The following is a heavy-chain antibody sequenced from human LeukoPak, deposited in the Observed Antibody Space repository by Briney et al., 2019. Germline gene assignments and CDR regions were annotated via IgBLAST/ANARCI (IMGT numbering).Heavy chain of an antibody. V-gene: IGHV4-59*08. D-gene: IGHD3-22*01. J-gene: IGHJ4*02. Sequence: SETLSLTCAVYGGSFSNYYWSWIRQPPGKGLEWIGYIYYTGSTNYNPSLKSRVTISADTSKNQFSLKLSSVTAADTAVYFCARHQGHDFYDSSGYYSFDYWGQGTLVTVSS. CDR2: IYYTGST. CDR1: GGSFSNYY. CDR3: ARHQGHDFYDSSGYYSFDY.